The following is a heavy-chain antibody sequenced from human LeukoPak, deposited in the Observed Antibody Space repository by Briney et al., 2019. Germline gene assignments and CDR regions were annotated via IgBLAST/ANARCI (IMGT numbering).Heavy chain of an antibody. V-gene: IGHV3-23*01. CDR1: GFTFTTSA. D-gene: IGHD1-1*01. CDR3: AKGQELDDGVFDS. Sequence: GGSLRLSCAASGFTFTTSAISWVRQTPGEGLEWVSAIRSNGETVYNADSVKGRFTISRDNSRQTLFLQMSSLRVEDTATYYCAKGQELDDGVFDSWGQGTLVTVSS. CDR2: IRSNGETV. J-gene: IGHJ4*02.